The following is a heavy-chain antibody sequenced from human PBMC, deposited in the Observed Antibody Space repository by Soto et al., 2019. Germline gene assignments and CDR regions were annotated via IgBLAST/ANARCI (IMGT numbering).Heavy chain of an antibody. V-gene: IGHV2-5*02. CDR2: IYWDDDK. J-gene: IGHJ6*02. CDR3: AHSRCGGDCLQSSSSHYYYGMDV. D-gene: IGHD2-21*02. CDR1: GFSLSTGGVG. Sequence: QITLKESGPALVKPTQTLTLTCTISGFSLSTGGVGVGWIRQPPGKALEWLALIYWDDDKRYSPSLRSRLTITKDTSKTQVVLTMTNIDPVDTATYYCAHSRCGGDCLQSSSSHYYYGMDVWGQGTTVTVSS.